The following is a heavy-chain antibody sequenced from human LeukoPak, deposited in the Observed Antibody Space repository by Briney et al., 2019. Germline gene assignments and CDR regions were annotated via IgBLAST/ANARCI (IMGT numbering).Heavy chain of an antibody. J-gene: IGHJ4*02. CDR1: GFTFSSYP. CDR3: ARDSRTKYYYGSGSYYPYYFDY. D-gene: IGHD3-10*01. V-gene: IGHV3-30*04. Sequence: GGSLRLSCAASGFTFSSYPLHWVRQAPGKGLEWVAVISNDGRDKHNADSVKGRFTISRDNSKNTLYLQTNSLRAEDTAVYYCARDSRTKYYYGSGSYYPYYFDYWGQGTLVTVSS. CDR2: ISNDGRDK.